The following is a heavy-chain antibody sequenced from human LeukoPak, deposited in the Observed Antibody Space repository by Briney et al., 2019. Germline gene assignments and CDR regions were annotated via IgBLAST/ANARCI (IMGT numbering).Heavy chain of an antibody. CDR1: GYSFTSYW. CDR3: ARYPAYCGGDCSIDF. CDR2: IYPGDSDT. D-gene: IGHD2-21*02. J-gene: IGHJ4*02. V-gene: IGHV5-51*01. Sequence: PGESLKISCKGSGYSFTSYWIGWVRQMPGKGLEWMGIIYPGDSDTRYSPSFQGQVTVSADRSISTIYLQWSSLKASDTAMYYCARYPAYCGGDCSIDFWGQGTLVIVSP.